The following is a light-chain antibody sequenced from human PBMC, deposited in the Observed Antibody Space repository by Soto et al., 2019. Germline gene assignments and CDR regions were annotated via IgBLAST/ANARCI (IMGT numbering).Light chain of an antibody. CDR1: QSVRSY. CDR3: QQRGNWPQT. J-gene: IGKJ3*01. V-gene: IGKV3-11*01. CDR2: DAF. Sequence: EIVLTQSPATLSLSPGERATLSCRASQSVRSYLAWYQQKPGQTPRLLIYDAFNRATGIPARFSGSGSGTDFTLTISSREPEDFAVYYCQQRGNWPQTFGPGTKVDI.